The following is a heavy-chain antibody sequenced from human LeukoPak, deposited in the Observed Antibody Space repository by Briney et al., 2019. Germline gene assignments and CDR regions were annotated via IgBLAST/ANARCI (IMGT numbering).Heavy chain of an antibody. V-gene: IGHV3-53*01. CDR2: IYSGGST. CDR1: GFTVSSNY. Sequence: GGSLRLSCAASGFTVSSNYMSWVRQAPGKGLEWVSVIYSGGSTYYADSVKGRFTISRDNSKNTLYLQMNSLRAEDTAVYYCARAVGRGPDYYDSSGYYSDYWGQGTLVTVSS. J-gene: IGHJ4*02. D-gene: IGHD3-22*01. CDR3: ARAVGRGPDYYDSSGYYSDY.